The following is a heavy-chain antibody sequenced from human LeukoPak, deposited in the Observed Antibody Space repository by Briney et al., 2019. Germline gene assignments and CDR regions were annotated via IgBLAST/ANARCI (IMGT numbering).Heavy chain of an antibody. CDR2: IKSKTDGGTT. D-gene: IGHD3-22*01. V-gene: IGHV3-15*01. J-gene: IGHJ3*02. CDR1: GFIFNTYA. Sequence: GGSLRLSCAASGFIFNTYAMSWVRQAPGKGLEWVGRIKSKTDGGTTDYAAPVKGRFTISRDDSKNTLYLQMNSLKTEDTAVYYCTRYYDSSGYSPDAFDIWGQGTMVTVSS. CDR3: TRYYDSSGYSPDAFDI.